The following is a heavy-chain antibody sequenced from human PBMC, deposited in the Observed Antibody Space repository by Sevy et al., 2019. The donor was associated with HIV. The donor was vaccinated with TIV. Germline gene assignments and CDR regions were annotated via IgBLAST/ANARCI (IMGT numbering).Heavy chain of an antibody. V-gene: IGHV1-69*13. CDR1: GGTFSSYA. J-gene: IGHJ6*03. CDR3: ARGEGSSSWPFYYYYYMDV. CDR2: TIPIFGTA. D-gene: IGHD6-13*01. Sequence: ASVKVSCKASGGTFSSYAISWVRRAPGQGLEWMGGTIPIFGTANYAKKFQGRVTITADESTSTAYMELSSLRSEDTAVYYCARGEGSSSWPFYYYYYMDVWGKGTTVTVSS.